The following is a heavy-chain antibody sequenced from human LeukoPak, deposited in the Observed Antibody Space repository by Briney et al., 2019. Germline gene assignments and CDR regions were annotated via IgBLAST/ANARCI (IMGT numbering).Heavy chain of an antibody. CDR2: IYYSGST. Sequence: SETLSLTCTVSGGSISSYYWSWIRQPPGKGLEWIGYIYYSGSTNYNTSLKSRVTISVDTSKNQFSLKLSSVTAADTAVYYCARNSGSFQTYYFDYWGQGTLVTVSS. CDR3: ARNSGSFQTYYFDY. V-gene: IGHV4-59*01. D-gene: IGHD1-26*01. CDR1: GGSISSYY. J-gene: IGHJ4*02.